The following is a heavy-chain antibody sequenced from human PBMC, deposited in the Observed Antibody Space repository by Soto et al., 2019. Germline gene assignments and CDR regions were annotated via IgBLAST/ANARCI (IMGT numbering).Heavy chain of an antibody. Sequence: PGGSLRLSCAASGFTFSSFGMHWVRQAPGKGLEWVALIWYDGNKKDYADSVEGRFTISRDNSKNTLYLQMNNLRAEDTAVFYCAREGDTSMGKYFDYWGQGTLVTVSS. D-gene: IGHD5-18*01. CDR1: GFTFSSFG. J-gene: IGHJ4*02. CDR2: IWYDGNKK. CDR3: AREGDTSMGKYFDY. V-gene: IGHV3-33*01.